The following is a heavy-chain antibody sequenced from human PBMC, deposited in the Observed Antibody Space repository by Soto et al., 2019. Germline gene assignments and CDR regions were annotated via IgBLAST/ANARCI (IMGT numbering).Heavy chain of an antibody. CDR2: ISYDGSNK. J-gene: IGHJ4*02. CDR1: GFTFSSYA. V-gene: IGHV3-30-3*01. D-gene: IGHD1-26*01. CDR3: ARSRWELGGIDY. Sequence: QVQLVESGGGVVQPGRSLRLSCAASGFTFSSYAMHWVRQAPGKGLEWVAVISYDGSNKYYADSVKGRFTISRDNSKNTLYLQMNSLRAEDTAVYYCARSRWELGGIDYWGQGTLVTVSS.